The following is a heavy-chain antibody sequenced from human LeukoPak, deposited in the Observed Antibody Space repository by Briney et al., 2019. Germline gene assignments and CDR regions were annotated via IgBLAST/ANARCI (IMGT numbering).Heavy chain of an antibody. V-gene: IGHV4-39*01. CDR2: IYYSGIT. D-gene: IGHD3-10*01. J-gene: IGHJ5*02. Sequence: ASETLSLTCTVSGGSISSSSYYWGWIRQPPGKGLEWIGSIYYSGITYYDPSLKSRVTISVDTSKNQFSLKLSSVTAADTAVYYCAGTYYYGSGRLNWFDPWGQGTLVTVSS. CDR3: AGTYYYGSGRLNWFDP. CDR1: GGSISSSSYY.